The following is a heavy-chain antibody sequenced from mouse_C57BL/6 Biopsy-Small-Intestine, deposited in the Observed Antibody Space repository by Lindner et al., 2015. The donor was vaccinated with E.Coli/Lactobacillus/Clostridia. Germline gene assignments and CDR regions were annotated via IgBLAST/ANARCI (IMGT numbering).Heavy chain of an antibody. CDR3: TTLLPLLYFDY. Sequence: VQLQESGAELVKPGASVKLSCTASGFNIKDDYMHWVKQRPEQGLEWIGWIDPENGDTEYASNFQGKATITADTSSNTAYLQLSSLTSEDTAVYYCTTLLPLLYFDYWGQGTTLTVSS. V-gene: IGHV14-4*01. CDR1: GFNIKDDY. J-gene: IGHJ2*01. D-gene: IGHD2-10*01. CDR2: IDPENGDT.